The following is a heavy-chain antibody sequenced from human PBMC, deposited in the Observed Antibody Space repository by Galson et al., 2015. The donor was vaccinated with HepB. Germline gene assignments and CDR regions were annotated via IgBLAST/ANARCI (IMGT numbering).Heavy chain of an antibody. D-gene: IGHD2-2*01. CDR3: TTESIATAAIFHH. CDR2: FDPEEGEA. CDR1: GDTLTELP. J-gene: IGHJ1*01. Sequence: SVKVSCKVSGDTLTELPMHWVRQAPGEGLEWLGGFDPEEGEAIYAQKFQGRLTVTEDKSTDTAYMELSSLRSEDTAVYYCTTESIATAAIFHHWGQGTLVTVSS. V-gene: IGHV1-24*01.